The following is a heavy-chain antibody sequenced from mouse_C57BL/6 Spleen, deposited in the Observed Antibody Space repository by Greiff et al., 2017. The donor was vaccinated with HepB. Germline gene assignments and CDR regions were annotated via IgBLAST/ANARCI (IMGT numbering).Heavy chain of an antibody. CDR3: ASVTTKHGDFDD. CDR2: ISDGGSYT. Sequence: EVQLVESGGGLVKPGGSLKLSCAASGFTFSSYAMSWVRQTPEKRLEWVATISDGGSYTYYPDNVKGRFTISRDNAKNNLYLQMSQLTSEDTAMYYCASVTTKHGDFDDWGTGTTLTVSS. J-gene: IGHJ2*01. D-gene: IGHD1-2*01. V-gene: IGHV5-4*01. CDR1: GFTFSSYA.